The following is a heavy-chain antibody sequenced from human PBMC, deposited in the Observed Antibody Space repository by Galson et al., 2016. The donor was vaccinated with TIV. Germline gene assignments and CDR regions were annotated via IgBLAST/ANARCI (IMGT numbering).Heavy chain of an antibody. CDR1: GFSFSTFG. CDR2: ISDTGRNT. V-gene: IGHV3-23*01. Sequence: SLRLSCAASGFSFSTFGMHWIRQAPGKGLEWVSGISDTGRNTYYTGSVKGRLTISRDNSKNMVYLQMYNLRVEDTAVYYCAKVEDGAMLTYGGIIVLGGFDYWGQGSLVTVSS. J-gene: IGHJ4*02. D-gene: IGHD3-16*02. CDR3: AKVEDGAMLTYGGIIVLGGFDY.